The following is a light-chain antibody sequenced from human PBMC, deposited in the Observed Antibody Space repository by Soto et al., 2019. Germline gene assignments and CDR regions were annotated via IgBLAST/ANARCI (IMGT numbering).Light chain of an antibody. V-gene: IGKV4-1*01. CDR3: QQYYDTPYT. J-gene: IGKJ2*01. Sequence: DIVMTQSPDSLAVSLGERATINCKSSQSVLYSSDNKNYLAWYQQKLGQPPKLLIYWASTRESGVPDRFSGSGSGTDFTLTISSLQAEEVAVYYCQQYYDTPYTFGQGTKLEI. CDR1: QSVLYSSDNKNY. CDR2: WAS.